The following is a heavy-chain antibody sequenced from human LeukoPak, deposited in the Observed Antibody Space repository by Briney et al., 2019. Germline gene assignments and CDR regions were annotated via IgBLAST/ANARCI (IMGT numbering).Heavy chain of an antibody. CDR3: ARDLVATIVAPDAFDI. J-gene: IGHJ3*02. Sequence: SVKVSCKASGYTFTSYDINWVRQAPGQGLEWMGRIIPIFGTASYAQKFQGRVTITTDESTSTAYMELSSLRSEDTAVYYCARDLVATIVAPDAFDIWGQGTMVTVSS. V-gene: IGHV1-69*05. CDR1: GYTFTSYD. CDR2: IIPIFGTA. D-gene: IGHD5-12*01.